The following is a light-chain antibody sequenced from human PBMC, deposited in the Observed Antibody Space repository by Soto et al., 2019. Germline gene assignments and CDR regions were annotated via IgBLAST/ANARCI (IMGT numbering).Light chain of an antibody. Sequence: QSALTLPASVSGSPGQSITISCTGSNSDVGAYNYVSWYQQHPGKAPKLIIYEVNNRPSGVSYRFSGSKSGNTASLTISGLQAEDEADYSCASYTVSHNRVFGGGTKVTVL. CDR1: NSDVGAYNY. V-gene: IGLV2-14*01. J-gene: IGLJ3*02. CDR3: ASYTVSHNRV. CDR2: EVN.